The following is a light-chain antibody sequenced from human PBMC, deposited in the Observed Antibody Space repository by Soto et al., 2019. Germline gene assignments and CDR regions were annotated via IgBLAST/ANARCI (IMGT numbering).Light chain of an antibody. CDR1: QSIGSN. V-gene: IGKV3-15*01. Sequence: EKVMTQSPATLSVSPGERATLSCRASQSIGSNLAWYQQKPGRAPRLLIYGAATRATGIPARFGGSGSGTEFTLTVSSLQSEDSAIYFCQQYNDRPPWTFGQGTKV. CDR3: QQYNDRPPWT. J-gene: IGKJ1*01. CDR2: GAA.